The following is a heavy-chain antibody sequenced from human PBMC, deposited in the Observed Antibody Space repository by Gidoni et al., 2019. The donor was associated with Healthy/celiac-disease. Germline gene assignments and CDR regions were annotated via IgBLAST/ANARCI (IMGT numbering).Heavy chain of an antibody. J-gene: IGHJ4*02. V-gene: IGHV3-21*01. CDR3: ARAPCTNGVCYRPYYFDY. CDR1: GFTFSSYS. Sequence: EVQLVESGGGLVKPGGSLRPSCAASGFTFSSYSMNWVRQAPGKGLEWVSSISSSSSYIYYADSVKGRFTISRDNAKNSLYLQMNSLRAEDTAVYYCARAPCTNGVCYRPYYFDYWGQGTLVTVSS. D-gene: IGHD2-8*01. CDR2: ISSSSSYI.